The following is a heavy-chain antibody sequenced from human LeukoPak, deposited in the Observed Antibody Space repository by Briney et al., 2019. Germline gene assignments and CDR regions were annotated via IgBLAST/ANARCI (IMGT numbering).Heavy chain of an antibody. CDR2: INPNSGGT. Sequence: ASVKVSCKASGYTFTGYYMQWVRQAPGQGLEWMGWINPNSGGTETAQKFQGGVTMTRDTSISTAYMELSRLRSDDTAVYYCARDHCSSVNCYEDQYYGVDVWGQGTTVTVSS. CDR1: GYTFTGYY. CDR3: ARDHCSSVNCYEDQYYGVDV. V-gene: IGHV1-2*02. D-gene: IGHD2-2*01. J-gene: IGHJ6*02.